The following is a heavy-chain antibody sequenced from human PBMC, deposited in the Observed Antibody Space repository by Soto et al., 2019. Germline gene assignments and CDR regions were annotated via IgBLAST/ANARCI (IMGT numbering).Heavy chain of an antibody. CDR3: ARYFWSGQLPFYFDQ. Sequence: QVLLVQSGAEVKKPGASVKVSCKASGYTFNSYGVSWVRQAPGQGLEWMGWISAYNGNTKYSQNLQGRVTMTIDTTTSSAYLEVRSLRSDDTAIYYCARYFWSGQLPFYFDQWGQGTLGTVSS. D-gene: IGHD3-3*01. J-gene: IGHJ4*02. CDR2: ISAYNGNT. V-gene: IGHV1-18*01. CDR1: GYTFNSYG.